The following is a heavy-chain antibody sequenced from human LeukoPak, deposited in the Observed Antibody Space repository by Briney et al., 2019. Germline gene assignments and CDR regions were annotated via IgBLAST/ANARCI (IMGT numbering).Heavy chain of an antibody. CDR1: GFTFSTYS. Sequence: PGGSLRPSCAASGFTFSTYSMSWVRQAPGKGLEWVSSISSSSSYIYYADSVKGRFTISRDNAKNSLYLQVNSLRAEDTAVYYCARDTPGYCSGGSCYKIWGQGTLVTVSS. D-gene: IGHD2-15*01. J-gene: IGHJ4*02. V-gene: IGHV3-21*01. CDR3: ARDTPGYCSGGSCYKI. CDR2: ISSSSSYI.